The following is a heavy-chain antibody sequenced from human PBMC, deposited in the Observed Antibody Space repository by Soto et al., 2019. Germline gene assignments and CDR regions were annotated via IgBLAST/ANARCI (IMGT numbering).Heavy chain of an antibody. D-gene: IGHD2-15*01. CDR3: ARETYCSGGSCYLVYFDY. Sequence: GGSLRLSCAASGFTFSSYWMSWVRQAPGKGLEWVANIKQDGSEKYYVDSVKGRFTISRDNAKNSLYLQMNSLRAEDTAVYYCARETYCSGGSCYLVYFDYWGQGTLVTVSS. J-gene: IGHJ4*02. CDR2: IKQDGSEK. CDR1: GFTFSSYW. V-gene: IGHV3-7*01.